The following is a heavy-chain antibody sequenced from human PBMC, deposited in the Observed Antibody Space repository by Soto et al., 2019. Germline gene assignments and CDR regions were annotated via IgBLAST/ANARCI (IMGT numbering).Heavy chain of an antibody. CDR1: GGSFSGFS. CDR2: INHSGTS. D-gene: IGHD1-1*01. V-gene: IGHV4-34*01. J-gene: IGHJ6*02. Sequence: SETLSLTCAVYGGSFSGFSWNWIRQLPGKGLEWIGEINHSGTSNYNPSLKSRVTMLPDTSKNHFSLKLTSVTAADTAVYYCASVAETGTPLRGPYYYYGMDVWGQGTMVTVSS. CDR3: ASVAETGTPLRGPYYYYGMDV.